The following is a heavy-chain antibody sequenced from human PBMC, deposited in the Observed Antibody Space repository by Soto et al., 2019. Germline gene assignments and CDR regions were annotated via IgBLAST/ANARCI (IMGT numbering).Heavy chain of an antibody. J-gene: IGHJ4*02. CDR1: GFTFSDHY. CDR3: ARVAVTTFNFDY. Sequence: GGSLRLSCAASGFTFSDHYMDWVRQAPGKGLEWVGRTRNKANSYTTEYAASVKGRFTISRDDSKNSLYLQMNSLKTEDTAVYYCARVAVTTFNFDYWGQGTLVTVS. CDR2: TRNKANSYTT. V-gene: IGHV3-72*01. D-gene: IGHD4-17*01.